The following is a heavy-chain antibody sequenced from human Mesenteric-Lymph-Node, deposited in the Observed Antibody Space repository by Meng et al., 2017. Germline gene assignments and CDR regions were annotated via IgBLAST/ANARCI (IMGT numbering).Heavy chain of an antibody. D-gene: IGHD2-2*01. J-gene: IGHJ6*02. CDR2: IIPIFGTA. CDR1: GYTFTYCS. V-gene: IGHV1-69*13. Sequence: SVKVSCKASGYTFTYCSLHWLQQAPGQGLEWMGGIIPIFGTANYAQKFQGRVTITADESTSTAYMELSSLRSEDTAVYYCATDSYQSYYYYGMDVWGQGTTVTVSS. CDR3: ATDSYQSYYYYGMDV.